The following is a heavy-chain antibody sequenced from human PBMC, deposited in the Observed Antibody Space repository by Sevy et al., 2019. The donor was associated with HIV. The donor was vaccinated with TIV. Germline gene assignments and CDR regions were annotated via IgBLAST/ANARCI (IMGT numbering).Heavy chain of an antibody. CDR2: IDSGGST. Sequence: GGSLRLSCEASGFTVMGNYMAGVRLAPGKGRDWVSLIDSGGSTYYADSVKGRFTISRDNAKNTLYLQMNPLRAEDTAVYFCARDRYYDASGYYYYYYGMDVWGQGTTVTVSS. CDR1: GFTVMGNY. CDR3: ARDRYYDASGYYYYYYGMDV. D-gene: IGHD3-22*01. V-gene: IGHV3-66*01. J-gene: IGHJ6*02.